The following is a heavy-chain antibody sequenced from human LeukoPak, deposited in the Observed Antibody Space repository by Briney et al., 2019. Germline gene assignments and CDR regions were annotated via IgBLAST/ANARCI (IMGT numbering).Heavy chain of an antibody. J-gene: IGHJ4*02. V-gene: IGHV4-59*01. Sequence: SETLSLTCTVSGGSISSYYWSWIRQPPGKGLEWIGNIYDSGSTDYNPSLKSRVTISVDTSKNQCSLKLSSVTAADTAVYYCARQSISGSSLSYFDYWGQGTLVNVSS. CDR2: IYDSGST. D-gene: IGHD3-22*01. CDR3: ARQSISGSSLSYFDY. CDR1: GGSISSYY.